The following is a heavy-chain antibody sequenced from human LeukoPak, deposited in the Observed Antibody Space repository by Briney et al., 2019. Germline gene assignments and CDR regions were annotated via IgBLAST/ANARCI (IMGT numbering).Heavy chain of an antibody. CDR3: ARGPDFGSGSEDY. CDR2: INHSGST. D-gene: IGHD3-10*01. CDR1: GGSFSGYY. Sequence: PSETLSLTCAVYGGSFSGYYWSWIRQPPGKGLEWIGEINHSGSTNYNPSLKSRVTISVDTSMNQFSLKLSSVTAADTAVYYCARGPDFGSGSEDYWGQGTLVTVSS. V-gene: IGHV4-34*01. J-gene: IGHJ4*02.